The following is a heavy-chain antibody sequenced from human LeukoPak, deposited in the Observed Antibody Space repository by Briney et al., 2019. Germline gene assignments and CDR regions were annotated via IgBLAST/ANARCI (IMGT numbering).Heavy chain of an antibody. D-gene: IGHD3-3*01. V-gene: IGHV4-34*01. CDR3: ARGGYDFWSGPRGWFDP. CDR1: GGSFSGYY. CDR2: INHSGST. Sequence: SETLSLSCAVYGGSFSGYYWSWIRQPPGKGLEWIGEINHSGSTNYNPSLRNRVTISVDTSKNQFSLKLSSVTAADTAVYYCARGGYDFWSGPRGWFDPWGQGTLVTVSS. J-gene: IGHJ5*02.